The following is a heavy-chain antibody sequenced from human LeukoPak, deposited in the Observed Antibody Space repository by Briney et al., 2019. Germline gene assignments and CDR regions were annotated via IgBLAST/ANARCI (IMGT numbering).Heavy chain of an antibody. CDR2: ISSGSSSTTI. Sequence: GGSLRLSCAASGFTFSSYSMNWVRQAPGKGLEWVSYISSGSSSTTIYYADSVKGRFTISRDNAKNTLYLRMYSLRGEDTAVYYCTRGALDGDSGAYWGQGTLVTVSS. J-gene: IGHJ4*02. D-gene: IGHD4-17*01. CDR3: TRGALDGDSGAY. V-gene: IGHV3-48*01. CDR1: GFTFSSYS.